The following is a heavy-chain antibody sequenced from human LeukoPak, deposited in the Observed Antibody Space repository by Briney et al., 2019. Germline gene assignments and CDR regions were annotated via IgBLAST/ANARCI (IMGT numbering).Heavy chain of an antibody. D-gene: IGHD5-24*01. CDR1: GGSISSYY. V-gene: IGHV4-34*01. CDR3: ASSRDGYNYFDY. CDR2: INHSGST. J-gene: IGHJ4*02. Sequence: SETLSLTCTVSGGSISSYYWSWIRQPPGKGLEWIGEINHSGSTNYNPSLKSRVTISVDTSKNQFSLKLSSVTAADTAVYYCASSRDGYNYFDYWGQGTLVTVSS.